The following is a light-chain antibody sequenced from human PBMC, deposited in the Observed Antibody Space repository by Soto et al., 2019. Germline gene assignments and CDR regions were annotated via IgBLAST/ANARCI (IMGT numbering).Light chain of an antibody. Sequence: QSVLTQPPSASGTPGQRVTISCSGSSSNIGSNTVNWYQQLPGTAPKLLIYSNNQRPSGVPDRFSGSKSVTSASLAISGLQSEDEADYYCAAWDDSLNGTVFGGGTKLTVL. J-gene: IGLJ2*01. CDR1: SSNIGSNT. CDR3: AAWDDSLNGTV. V-gene: IGLV1-44*01. CDR2: SNN.